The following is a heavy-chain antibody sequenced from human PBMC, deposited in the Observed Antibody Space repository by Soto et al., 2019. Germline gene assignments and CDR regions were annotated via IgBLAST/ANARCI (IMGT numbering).Heavy chain of an antibody. CDR3: VNDTQWLETYFGS. V-gene: IGHV3-23*01. J-gene: IGHJ4*02. CDR2: INVSGALT. D-gene: IGHD6-19*01. CDR1: GFPFDAHG. Sequence: GGSLRRSCAASGFPFDAHGMARGRQSPGKGLQWVSSINVSGALTYYIESVKGRFTSSRDNSEHTLYLQMNNLEADDTAPYYCVNDTQWLETYFGSWGSGTLVT.